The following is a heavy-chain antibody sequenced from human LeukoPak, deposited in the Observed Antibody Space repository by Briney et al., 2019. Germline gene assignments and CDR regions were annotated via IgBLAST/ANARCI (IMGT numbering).Heavy chain of an antibody. CDR3: ARRRSGSYLDY. Sequence: GESLNIPCQGSGYSFTNYWIGWVRQLPGKGLEWMGIISPGDSDTRYSPSFQGQVTISADKSISTAYLQWSSLKASDTAMYYCARRRSGSYLDYWGQGTLVTVSS. CDR2: ISPGDSDT. CDR1: GYSFTNYW. J-gene: IGHJ4*02. D-gene: IGHD1-26*01. V-gene: IGHV5-51*01.